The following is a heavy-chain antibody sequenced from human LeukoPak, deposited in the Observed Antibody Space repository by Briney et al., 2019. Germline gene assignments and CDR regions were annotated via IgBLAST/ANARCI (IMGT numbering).Heavy chain of an antibody. V-gene: IGHV1-18*01. Sequence: VASVKVSCKASGYTFTSYGISWVRQAPGQGLEWMGWISAYNGNTNYAQKLQGRVTMTTDTSTSTAYMELRSLRSNDTAVYSCARDVATGYSRARRDYWGQGTLVTVSS. CDR1: GYTFTSYG. D-gene: IGHD6-13*01. J-gene: IGHJ4*02. CDR2: ISAYNGNT. CDR3: ARDVATGYSRARRDY.